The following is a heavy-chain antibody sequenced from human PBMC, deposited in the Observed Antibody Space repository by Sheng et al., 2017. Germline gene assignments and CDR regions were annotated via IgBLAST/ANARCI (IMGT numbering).Heavy chain of an antibody. D-gene: IGHD3-10*01. J-gene: IGHJ4*02. CDR1: GFTFSTSG. Sequence: EVQLVESGGGLVKPGKSLRLSCAASGFTFSTSGMAWVRQAPGKGLEWVSSISSSNSYIYYADSVKGRFTISRDNAKNSLFLQMENLRAEDTAVYYCAGSYYGSGRNYYWGQGTLVTVSS. CDR2: ISSSNSYI. V-gene: IGHV3-21*01. CDR3: AGSYYGSGRNYY.